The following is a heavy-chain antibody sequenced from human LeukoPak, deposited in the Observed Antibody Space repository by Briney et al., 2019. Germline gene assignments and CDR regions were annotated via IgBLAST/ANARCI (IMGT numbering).Heavy chain of an antibody. CDR1: GYTFTSYG. J-gene: IGHJ5*02. Sequence: ASVKVSCKASGYTFTSYGISWVRQAPGQGLEWMGWISAYNGNTNYAQKLQGRVTMTTDTSTSTAYMELRSLRSDDTAVYYCARGRGSSSWYGRNWFDPWGQGTLVTVSS. V-gene: IGHV1-18*01. CDR3: ARGRGSSSWYGRNWFDP. CDR2: ISAYNGNT. D-gene: IGHD6-13*01.